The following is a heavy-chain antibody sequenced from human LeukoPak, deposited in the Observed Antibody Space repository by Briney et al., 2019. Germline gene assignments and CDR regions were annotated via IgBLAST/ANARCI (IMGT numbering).Heavy chain of an antibody. CDR3: ANGLLPTLKLVV. J-gene: IGHJ4*02. CDR1: GFIFKTYA. CDR2: ISGSSANT. V-gene: IGHV3-23*01. D-gene: IGHD6-6*01. Sequence: GGSLRLSCAASGFIFKTYALGWVRQAPGKGLEWVSAISGSSANTYYAHFVKGRFVISRDNSKNTLYLQMNSLRAEDTAVYYCANGLLPTLKLVVRGQGTPVTVSS.